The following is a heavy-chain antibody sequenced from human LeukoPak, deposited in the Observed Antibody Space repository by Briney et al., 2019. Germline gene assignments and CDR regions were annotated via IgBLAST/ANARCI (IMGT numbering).Heavy chain of an antibody. CDR3: ARDIAYYDFWSGGMTYYFDY. CDR1: GGSISSYY. D-gene: IGHD3-3*01. CDR2: IYTSGST. V-gene: IGHV4-4*07. Sequence: NPSETLSLTCTVSGGSISSYYWSWIRQPAGKGLEWIGRIYTSGSTNYNPSLKSRVTMSVDTSKNQFSLKLSSVTAADTAVYYCARDIAYYDFWSGGMTYYFDYWGQGTLVTVSS. J-gene: IGHJ4*02.